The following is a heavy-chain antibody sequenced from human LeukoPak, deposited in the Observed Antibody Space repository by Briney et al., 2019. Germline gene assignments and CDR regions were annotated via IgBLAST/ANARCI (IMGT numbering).Heavy chain of an antibody. D-gene: IGHD6-13*01. CDR1: GFTFSSYA. Sequence: GGPLRLSCAASGFTFSSYAMSWVRQAPGKGLEWVSAISGSGGSTYYADSVKGRFTISRDNSKNTLYLQMNSLRAEDTAVYYCAKDTRQQLVQDYFDYWGQGTLVTVSS. CDR3: AKDTRQQLVQDYFDY. CDR2: ISGSGGST. V-gene: IGHV3-23*01. J-gene: IGHJ4*02.